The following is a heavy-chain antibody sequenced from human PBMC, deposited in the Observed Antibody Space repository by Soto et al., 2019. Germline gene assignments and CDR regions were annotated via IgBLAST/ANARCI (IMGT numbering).Heavy chain of an antibody. V-gene: IGHV4-61*01. CDR1: GGSVSSGSYH. CDR2: IYYSGST. J-gene: IGHJ6*02. D-gene: IGHD3-16*01. CDR3: ARDNMRARDGMDV. Sequence: QAQLQESGPGLVKPSETLSLTCTVSGGSVSSGSYHWTWIRQPPGKGLEWIGYIYYSGSTNYNPSPKSRVTISVDTSKNQFSLKLSSVTAADTAVYYCARDNMRARDGMDVWGQGTTVTVSS.